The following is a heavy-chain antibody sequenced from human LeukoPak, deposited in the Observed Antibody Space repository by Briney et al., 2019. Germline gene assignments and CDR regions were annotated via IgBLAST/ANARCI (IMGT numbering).Heavy chain of an antibody. Sequence: GGSLRLSCAASGFTVSSNYMSWVRQAPGKGLEWVSVIYSGGSTYYADSVKGRFTISRDNSKNTLYLQMNSLRAEDTAVYYCARFRGSYGFPAFDIWGQGTMDTVSS. J-gene: IGHJ3*02. D-gene: IGHD5-18*01. CDR3: ARFRGSYGFPAFDI. CDR2: IYSGGST. V-gene: IGHV3-53*01. CDR1: GFTVSSNY.